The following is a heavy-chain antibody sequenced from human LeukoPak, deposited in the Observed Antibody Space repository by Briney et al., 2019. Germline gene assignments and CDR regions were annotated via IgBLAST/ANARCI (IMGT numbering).Heavy chain of an antibody. J-gene: IGHJ4*02. Sequence: GESLQISCQGSGSRFTSYWIGWVRQLPGKGLEWMGIIYPGDSDTRYSPSFQGQVTISADKSINTAYLQWNSLKASDTAMYYCARFVGACSGGSCYSDYWGQGTLVTVSS. CDR2: IYPGDSDT. D-gene: IGHD2-15*01. V-gene: IGHV5-51*01. CDR3: ARFVGACSGGSCYSDY. CDR1: GSRFTSYW.